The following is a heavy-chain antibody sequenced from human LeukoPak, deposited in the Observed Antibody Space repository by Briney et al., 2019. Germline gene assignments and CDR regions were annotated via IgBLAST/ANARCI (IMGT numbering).Heavy chain of an antibody. D-gene: IGHD2-2*02. J-gene: IGHJ3*02. CDR3: ARDSCSSTSCYTGAFDI. CDR1: GFTFSSYS. V-gene: IGHV3-21*01. Sequence: GGSLRLSCAASGFTFSSYSMNWVRQAPGKGLEWVSSISSSSSYIYYADSVKGRFTISRDNAKNSLYLQMNSLRAEDTAVYYCARDSCSSTSCYTGAFDIWGQGTMVTVSS. CDR2: ISSSSSYI.